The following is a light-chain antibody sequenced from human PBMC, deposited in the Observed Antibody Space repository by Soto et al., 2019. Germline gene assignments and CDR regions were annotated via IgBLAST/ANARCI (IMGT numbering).Light chain of an antibody. CDR2: AAS. V-gene: IGKV1-8*01. J-gene: IGKJ1*01. CDR3: QQYYSYPYA. CDR1: QGIGSY. Sequence: AIRMTQSPSSFSASTGDRVTITCRASQGIGSYLAWYQQKPGKAPKLLIYAASTLQSGVPSRFSGSGSGTDFTLTISCLQSEDFATYYCQQYYSYPYAFGQGTKVEIK.